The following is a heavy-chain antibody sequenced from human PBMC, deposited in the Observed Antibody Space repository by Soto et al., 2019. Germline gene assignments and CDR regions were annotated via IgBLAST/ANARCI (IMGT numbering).Heavy chain of an antibody. CDR2: LTGSSSNT. J-gene: IGHJ4*02. Sequence: LRLSCAASGFSFRNYAMSWVRQAPGKGLEWISTLTGSSSNTYYADSVKGRFAISRDNSRNTLYLQMHSLTAEDTAVYYCANGRATYGLLTHDYWGQGTLVTVSS. V-gene: IGHV3-23*01. D-gene: IGHD3-9*01. CDR1: GFSFRNYA. CDR3: ANGRATYGLLTHDY.